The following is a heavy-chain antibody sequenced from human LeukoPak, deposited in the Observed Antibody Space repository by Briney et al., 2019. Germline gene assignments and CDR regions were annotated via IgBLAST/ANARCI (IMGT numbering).Heavy chain of an antibody. CDR3: ARVRSSGSYYFDY. CDR1: GYSISSGYY. Sequence: SETLSLTSTVSGYSISSGYYWGWIRQPPGKGLEWIGSIYHSGSTYYNPSLKSRVTISVDTSKNQFSLKLSSVTAADTAVYYCARVRSSGSYYFDYWGQGTLVTVSS. J-gene: IGHJ4*02. D-gene: IGHD6-19*01. V-gene: IGHV4-38-2*02. CDR2: IYHSGST.